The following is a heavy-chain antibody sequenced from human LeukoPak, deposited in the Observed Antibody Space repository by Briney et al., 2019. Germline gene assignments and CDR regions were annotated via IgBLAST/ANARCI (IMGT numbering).Heavy chain of an antibody. CDR3: ARDKGGAVPGTGSLGY. V-gene: IGHV3-7*03. Sequence: PGRSLRLSCAASGFTFSSYGMHWVRQAPGKGLEWVANIKQDGSEEYYVDSVKGRFTISRDNAKNSLYLQMNSLRAEDTAVYYCARDKGGAVPGTGSLGYWGQGTLVIVSS. CDR1: GFTFSSYG. CDR2: IKQDGSEE. D-gene: IGHD6-19*01. J-gene: IGHJ4*02.